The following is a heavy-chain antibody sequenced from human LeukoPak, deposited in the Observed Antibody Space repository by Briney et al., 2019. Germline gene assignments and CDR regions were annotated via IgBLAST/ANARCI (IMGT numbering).Heavy chain of an antibody. Sequence: AGGSLRLSCAASAFTFSDYSMNWVRQAPGKGLEWMSYISGRSSTIYYADSVKVRFTISRDNAKNSMYLQMNSLRAEDTAVYYCARDRIKSWSYYFDYWGQGTLVTVSS. CDR1: AFTFSDYS. D-gene: IGHD1-26*01. CDR2: ISGRSSTI. CDR3: ARDRIKSWSYYFDY. V-gene: IGHV3-48*01. J-gene: IGHJ4*02.